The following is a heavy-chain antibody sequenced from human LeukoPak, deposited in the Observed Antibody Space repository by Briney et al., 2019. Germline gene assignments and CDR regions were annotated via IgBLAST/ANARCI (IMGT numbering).Heavy chain of an antibody. J-gene: IGHJ6*03. Sequence: PGGSLRLSCAASGFTVSSNYMSWVRQAPGKGLEWVSVIYSGGSTYYADSVKGRFTISRDNSKNTLYLQMNSLRAEDTAVYYCARGPGIVPLYYMDVWGKGTTVTISS. CDR2: IYSGGST. D-gene: IGHD2-8*01. CDR1: GFTVSSNY. CDR3: ARGPGIVPLYYMDV. V-gene: IGHV3-53*01.